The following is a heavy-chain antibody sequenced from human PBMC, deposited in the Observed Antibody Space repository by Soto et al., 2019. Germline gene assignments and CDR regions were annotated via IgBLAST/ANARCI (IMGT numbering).Heavy chain of an antibody. V-gene: IGHV1-8*01. Sequence: QVQLVQSGAEVKKPGASVKVSCEASGYPFRAFDINWVRQAGGQGLEWMGWMNPDSGDTAFAQRFQDRITMTRSTSISTAYMELSRLTSDDTAVYFCVRQPGGVATPGDDYWGQGTQVSVSS. CDR3: VRQPGGVATPGDDY. J-gene: IGHJ4*02. CDR2: MNPDSGDT. CDR1: GYPFRAFD. D-gene: IGHD2-15*01.